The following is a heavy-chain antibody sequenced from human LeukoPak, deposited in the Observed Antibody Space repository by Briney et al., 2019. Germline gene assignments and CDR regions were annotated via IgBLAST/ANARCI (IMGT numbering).Heavy chain of an antibody. CDR3: AREPLDGDYAGHVNDY. Sequence: ASVKVSCKASGYTFTSYDINWVRQATGQGLEWMGWMNPNSGNTGYAQKFQGRVTITRNTSISTAYMELSRLRSDDTAVYYCAREPLDGDYAGHVNDYWGQGTLVTVSS. J-gene: IGHJ4*02. CDR2: MNPNSGNT. V-gene: IGHV1-8*03. D-gene: IGHD4-17*01. CDR1: GYTFTSYD.